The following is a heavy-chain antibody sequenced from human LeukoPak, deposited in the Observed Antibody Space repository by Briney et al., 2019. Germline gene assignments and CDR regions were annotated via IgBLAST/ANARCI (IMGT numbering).Heavy chain of an antibody. CDR3: ARGSGAAAGIPLGY. CDR1: GGSFSGYY. J-gene: IGHJ4*02. CDR2: INHSGST. Sequence: SETLSLTCAVYGGSFSGYYWSWIRQPPGKGLEWIGEINHSGSTNYSPSLKSRVTISVDTSKNQFSLKLSSVTAADTAVYYCARGSGAAAGIPLGYWGQGTLVTVSS. D-gene: IGHD6-13*01. V-gene: IGHV4-34*01.